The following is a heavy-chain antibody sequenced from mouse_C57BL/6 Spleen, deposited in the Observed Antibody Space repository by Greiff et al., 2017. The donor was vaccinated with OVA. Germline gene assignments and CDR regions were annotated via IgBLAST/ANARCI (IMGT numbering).Heavy chain of an antibody. CDR3: ARLITTVVAKDY. CDR1: GYTFTSYW. D-gene: IGHD1-1*01. J-gene: IGHJ2*01. V-gene: IGHV1-59*01. CDR2: IDPSDSYT. Sequence: QVQLQQSGAELVRPGTSVKLSCKASGYTFTSYWMHWVKQRPGQGLEWIGVIDPSDSYTNYNQKFKGKATLTVDTSSSTAYMQLSSLTSEDSAVYYCARLITTVVAKDYWGQGTTLTVSS.